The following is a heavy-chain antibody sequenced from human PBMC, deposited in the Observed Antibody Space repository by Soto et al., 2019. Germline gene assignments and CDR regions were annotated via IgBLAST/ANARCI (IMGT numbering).Heavy chain of an antibody. CDR1: GFTFSSYA. CDR3: AKGSYSSGWYTRYYFDY. Sequence: GGSLRLSCAASGFTFSSYAMSWVRQAPGKGLEWVSAISGSGGSTYYADSVKGRFTISRDNAKNSLYPQMNSLRAEDTALYYCAKGSYSSGWYTRYYFDYWGQGTLVTVSS. V-gene: IGHV3-23*01. CDR2: ISGSGGST. D-gene: IGHD6-19*01. J-gene: IGHJ4*02.